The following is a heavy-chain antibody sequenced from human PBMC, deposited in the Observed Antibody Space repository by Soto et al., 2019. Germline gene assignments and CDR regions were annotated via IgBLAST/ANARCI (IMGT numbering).Heavy chain of an antibody. CDR3: ARHAGNSWKGDYFDY. J-gene: IGHJ4*02. D-gene: IGHD6-13*01. CDR2: IDPNDSQT. Sequence: PGESLKISCQASGYSFSSSCIGWVLQMPWKGLEWMGIIDPNDSQTIYSPSFQGQVTISADKSIDTAYLQWSSLKTSDTAMYYCARHAGNSWKGDYFDYWGQGSLVTVSS. CDR1: GYSFSSSC. V-gene: IGHV5-51*01.